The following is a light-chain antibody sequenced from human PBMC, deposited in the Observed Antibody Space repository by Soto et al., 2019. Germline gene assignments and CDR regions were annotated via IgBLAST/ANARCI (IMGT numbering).Light chain of an antibody. Sequence: DIQMTQSPSTLSASVGDRVTITCRASQSISSWLAWYQQKPGEAPKLLIYDASNLESGVPSRFSGSRSGPDFTLTISSLQPEDFATYYCQQSYSSPPTFGQGTKVDIK. CDR2: DAS. CDR3: QQSYSSPPT. J-gene: IGKJ1*01. CDR1: QSISSW. V-gene: IGKV1-5*01.